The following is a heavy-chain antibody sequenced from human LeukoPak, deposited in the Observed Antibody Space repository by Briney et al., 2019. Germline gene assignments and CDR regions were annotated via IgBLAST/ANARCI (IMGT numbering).Heavy chain of an antibody. CDR3: VRQSDVDYGTPNFVY. Sequence: SETLSLTCTVSGGSISGFFWSWIRQPPGKGLEWIGYIYYSGSTNYNPSLKSRVTISVDTSKNQFSLKLSSVTAADTAVYYCVRQSDVDYGTPNFVYWGEGTLVTASS. CDR2: IYYSGST. V-gene: IGHV4-59*08. CDR1: GGSISGFF. J-gene: IGHJ4*02. D-gene: IGHD4-17*01.